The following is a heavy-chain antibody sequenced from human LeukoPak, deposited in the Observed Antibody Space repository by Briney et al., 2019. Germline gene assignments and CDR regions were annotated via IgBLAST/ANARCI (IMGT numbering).Heavy chain of an antibody. Sequence: ASVKVSCKASGYTVTSYDIIWVRQASGQGLEWMGWMNPNSGHTGYAQKFQGRVTVTRTTSISTAYMELTSLTSEDSAVYYCARSIVGVRKRNDYWGQGTLVTVSS. CDR1: GYTVTSYD. CDR3: ARSIVGVRKRNDY. CDR2: MNPNSGHT. V-gene: IGHV1-8*01. D-gene: IGHD1-26*01. J-gene: IGHJ4*02.